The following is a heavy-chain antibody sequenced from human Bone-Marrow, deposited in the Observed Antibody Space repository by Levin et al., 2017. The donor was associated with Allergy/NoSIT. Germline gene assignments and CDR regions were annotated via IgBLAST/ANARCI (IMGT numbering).Heavy chain of an antibody. Sequence: GGSLRLSCAASGFSVTTYGMHWVRQAPGKGLEWVALISFDGSNEDYVDSVKGRFTISRDIPRNTLYLQMNSLRPEDTAVYYCAEDMHFDWGLDPWGQGTLVTVSS. CDR1: GFSVTTYG. CDR3: AEDMHFDWGLDP. V-gene: IGHV3-30*18. D-gene: IGHD3-9*01. CDR2: ISFDGSNE. J-gene: IGHJ5*02.